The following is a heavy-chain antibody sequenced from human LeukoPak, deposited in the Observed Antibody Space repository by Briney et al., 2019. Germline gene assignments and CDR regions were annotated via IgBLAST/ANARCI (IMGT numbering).Heavy chain of an antibody. J-gene: IGHJ3*02. V-gene: IGHV1-69*05. CDR3: ARDNRAYYYDSSGYSRRDAFDI. CDR2: IIPIFGTA. D-gene: IGHD3-22*01. Sequence: SVKVSCKASGGAFRRYASSWVRQAPGQGLEWMGGIIPIFGTANYAQKFQGRVTITTDESTSTAYLELSSLRSEDTAGYYCARDNRAYYYDSSGYSRRDAFDIWGQGTMVTVAS. CDR1: GGAFRRYA.